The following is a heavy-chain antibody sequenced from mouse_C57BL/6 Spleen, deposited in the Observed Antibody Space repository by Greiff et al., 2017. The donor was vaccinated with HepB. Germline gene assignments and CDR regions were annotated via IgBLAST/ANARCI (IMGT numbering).Heavy chain of an antibody. D-gene: IGHD1-1*01. CDR1: GFTFNTYA. J-gene: IGHJ3*01. CDR3: VRAGGYYGRSYLAY. CDR2: IRSKSSNYAT. V-gene: IGHV10-3*01. Sequence: EVQLVESGGGLVQPKGSLKLSCAASGFTFNTYAMHWVRQAPGKGLEWVARIRSKSSNYATYYADSVKDRFTISRDDSQSMLDLQMNNLQTEDTAMYYCVRAGGYYGRSYLAYWGQGTLVTVSA.